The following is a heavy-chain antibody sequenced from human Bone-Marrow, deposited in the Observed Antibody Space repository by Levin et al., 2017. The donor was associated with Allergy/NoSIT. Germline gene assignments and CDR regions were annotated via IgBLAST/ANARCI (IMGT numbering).Heavy chain of an antibody. D-gene: IGHD4-17*01. CDR1: GFTVSNNY. CDR2: IFGGVTT. V-gene: IGHV3-53*01. CDR3: ARYGDYGFAYAFDI. J-gene: IGHJ3*02. Sequence: GESLKISCAASGFTVSNNYMSWVRQAPGKGLEWVSLIFGGVTTYYADSVKGRFTISRDTSKNTLYLQMNSLRAEDTAVYYCARYGDYGFAYAFDIWGQGTMVTVSS.